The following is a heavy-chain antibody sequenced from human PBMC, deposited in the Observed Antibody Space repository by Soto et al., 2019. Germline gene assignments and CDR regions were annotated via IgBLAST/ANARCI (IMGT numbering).Heavy chain of an antibody. J-gene: IGHJ6*02. CDR2: INPNSGGT. D-gene: IGHD3-3*01. Sequence: ASVKVSCKASGYTFTGYYMHWVRQAPGQGLEGMGWINPNSGGTNYAQKFQGRVTMTRDTSISTAYMELSRLRSDDTAVYYCAKSAPEYYDFWSGYYTGYYYYYGMDVWGQGTTVTVSS. V-gene: IGHV1-2*02. CDR1: GYTFTGYY. CDR3: AKSAPEYYDFWSGYYTGYYYYYGMDV.